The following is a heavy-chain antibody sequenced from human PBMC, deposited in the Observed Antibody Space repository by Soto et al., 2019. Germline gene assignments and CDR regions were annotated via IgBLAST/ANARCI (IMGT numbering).Heavy chain of an antibody. J-gene: IGHJ4*02. D-gene: IGHD3-22*01. CDR2: IYYSGTT. CDR3: ARADSSGYTFDH. CDR1: GASISSGGYY. Sequence: QVQLQESGPGLVQPSQTLSLTCTVSGASISSGGYYWSWIRQHPGKGLEWIGYIYYSGTTYYNPSLKSRLTISLDTSRNQVSLELNSVSAADTAVYYCARADSSGYTFDHWGQGTLVTVSS. V-gene: IGHV4-31*03.